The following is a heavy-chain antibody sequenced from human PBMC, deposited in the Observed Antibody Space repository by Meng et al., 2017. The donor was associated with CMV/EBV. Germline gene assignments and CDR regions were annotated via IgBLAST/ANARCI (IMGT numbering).Heavy chain of an antibody. CDR3: ARDPPMYYDFWSGYLYDAFDI. Sequence: LSLTCAVYGGSFSGYYWSWIRQPPGKGLEWVSYISSSGSTIYYADSVKGRFTISRDNAKNSLYLQMNSLRAEDTAVYYCARDPPMYYDFWSGYLYDAFDIWGQGTMVTVSS. D-gene: IGHD3-3*01. CDR2: ISSSGSTI. V-gene: IGHV3-11*04. CDR1: GGSFSGYY. J-gene: IGHJ3*02.